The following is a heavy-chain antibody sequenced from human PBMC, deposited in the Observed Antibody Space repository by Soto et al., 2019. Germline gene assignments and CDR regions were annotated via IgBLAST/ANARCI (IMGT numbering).Heavy chain of an antibody. V-gene: IGHV5-51*01. CDR3: ASTFYYGSGSYYPFVY. CDR1: GYSGYTFTNYW. CDR2: IYPGDSDT. Sequence: PGESLKISCKGSGYSGYTFTNYWIGWVRQMPGKGLEWMGIIYPGDSDTRYSPSFQGQVTMSADKAASTAYLQWSSLKASDTAMYYCASTFYYGSGSYYPFVYWGQGTLVTVS. D-gene: IGHD3-10*01. J-gene: IGHJ4*02.